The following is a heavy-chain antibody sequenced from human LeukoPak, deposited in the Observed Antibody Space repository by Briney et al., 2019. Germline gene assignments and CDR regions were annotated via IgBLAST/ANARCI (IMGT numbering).Heavy chain of an antibody. CDR2: IWYDGSNK. CDR3: AREAYYYDSSGYYEGNWFDP. V-gene: IGHV3-33*01. Sequence: GRSLRLSCAASGFTFSSYGMHWVRQAPGKGLEWVAVIWYDGSNKYYADSVKGRFTISRDNSKNTPYLQMDSLRAEDTAVYYCAREAYYYDSSGYYEGNWFDPWGQGTLVTVSS. CDR1: GFTFSSYG. D-gene: IGHD3-22*01. J-gene: IGHJ5*02.